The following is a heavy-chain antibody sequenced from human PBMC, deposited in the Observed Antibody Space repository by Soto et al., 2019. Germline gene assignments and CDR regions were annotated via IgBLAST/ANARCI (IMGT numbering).Heavy chain of an antibody. V-gene: IGHV3-7*03. CDR3: AREGCTNGVCYYYGMDV. D-gene: IGHD2-8*01. CDR1: GFTFSSYW. J-gene: IGHJ6*02. CDR2: IKQDGSEK. Sequence: GGSLRLSCAASGFTFSSYWMSWVRQAPGKGLEWVANIKQDGSEKYYVDSVKGRFTISRDNAKNSLYLQMNSLRAEDTAVYYCAREGCTNGVCYYYGMDVRGQGTTVTVSS.